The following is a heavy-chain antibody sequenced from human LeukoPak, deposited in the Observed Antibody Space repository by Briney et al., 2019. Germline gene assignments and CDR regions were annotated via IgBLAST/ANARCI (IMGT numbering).Heavy chain of an antibody. CDR1: GYSISSGYY. D-gene: IGHD1-20*01. J-gene: IGHJ5*02. CDR3: ARDYNWNDVEDGWFDP. CDR2: VSRRGNT. V-gene: IGHV4-38-2*02. Sequence: PSETLSLTCTVFGYSISSGYYWGWIRQSPGKGLEWIGSVSRRGNTYYNPSLKSRVNMSVDTSKNQFSLKLSFVTAADTAVYYCARDYNWNDVEDGWFDPWGQGTLVTVSS.